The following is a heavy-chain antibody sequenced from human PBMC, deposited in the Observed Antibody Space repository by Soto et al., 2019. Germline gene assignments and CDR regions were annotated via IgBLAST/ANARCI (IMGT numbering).Heavy chain of an antibody. CDR2: ISGSGGST. J-gene: IGHJ6*02. CDR3: ARASIAAAGYPDYYYGMDV. D-gene: IGHD6-13*01. CDR1: GFTFSSYA. V-gene: IGHV3-23*01. Sequence: GGSLRLSCAASGFTFSSYAMSWVRQAPGKGLEWVSAISGSGGSTYYADSVKGRFTISRDNSKNTLYLQMNSLRAEDTAVYYCARASIAAAGYPDYYYGMDVWGQGTTVTVSS.